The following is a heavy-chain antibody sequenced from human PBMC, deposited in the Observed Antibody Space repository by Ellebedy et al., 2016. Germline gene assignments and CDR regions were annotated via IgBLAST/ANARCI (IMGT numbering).Heavy chain of an antibody. CDR3: TRLRDYHGSGSYWFDS. CDR2: IYQSGRT. Sequence: SETLSLTXSVSGYSISNAYYRGWIRQPPGGRLEWIGNIYQSGRTSYNPSFQSRVTISVDTSKNQFSLKMRSVTAADTALYYCTRLRDYHGSGSYWFDSWGQGTLVTVSS. CDR1: GYSISNAYY. D-gene: IGHD3-10*01. J-gene: IGHJ5*01. V-gene: IGHV4-38-2*02.